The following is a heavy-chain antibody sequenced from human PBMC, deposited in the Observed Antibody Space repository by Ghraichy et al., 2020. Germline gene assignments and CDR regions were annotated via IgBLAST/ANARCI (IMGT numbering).Heavy chain of an antibody. Sequence: SETLSLTCAVYGGSFSGYYWSWIRQPPGKGLEWIGEINHSGSTNYNPSLKSRVTISVDTSKNQFSLKLSSVTAADTAVYYCARDAGVMVYAMGGWFDPWGQGTLVTVSS. V-gene: IGHV4-34*01. J-gene: IGHJ5*02. D-gene: IGHD2-8*01. CDR1: GGSFSGYY. CDR3: ARDAGVMVYAMGGWFDP. CDR2: INHSGST.